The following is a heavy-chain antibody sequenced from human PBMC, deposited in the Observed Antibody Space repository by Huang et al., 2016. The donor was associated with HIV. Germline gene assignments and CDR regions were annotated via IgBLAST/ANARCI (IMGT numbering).Heavy chain of an antibody. J-gene: IGHJ3*02. D-gene: IGHD2-8*01. CDR2: ICTTGST. Sequence: QVQLQESGPGLVKPSETLSLTCTVSGGSISSYYWGWIRQPAGKGLEWIGRICTTGSTNYNTSRKSRVTMSVDTSKNRFSLKLSSVTAADTAVYYCARLQMLSGSDAFDIWGQGTMVTVSS. V-gene: IGHV4-4*07. CDR1: GGSISSYY. CDR3: ARLQMLSGSDAFDI.